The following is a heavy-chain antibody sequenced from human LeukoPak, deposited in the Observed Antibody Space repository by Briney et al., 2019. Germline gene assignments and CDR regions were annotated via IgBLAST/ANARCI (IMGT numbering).Heavy chain of an antibody. V-gene: IGHV1-18*01. D-gene: IGHD2-2*01. CDR1: GYTFTRNG. J-gene: IGHJ4*02. CDR3: ARDNIVVVPVANRGFDY. Sequence: ASVKVSCKASGYTFTRNGISWVRQAPGQGLEWMGWISAYNGNTNYAQKLQGRVTMTTDTSTSTAYMEVRSLRSDDTAVYYCARDNIVVVPVANRGFDYWGQGTLVTVSS. CDR2: ISAYNGNT.